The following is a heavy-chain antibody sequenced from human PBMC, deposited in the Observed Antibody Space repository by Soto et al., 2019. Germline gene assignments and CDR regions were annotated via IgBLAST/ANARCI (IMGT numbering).Heavy chain of an antibody. CDR1: GYTLTSYY. CDR2: INPSGGST. J-gene: IGHJ4*02. Sequence: QVQLVQSGAEVKKPGASVKVSSKASGYTLTSYYRHWVRQAPGQGLEWMGMINPSGGSTSYAQKFQGRVTMTRDTSSSTVYMELSSLRSEDTAVYYCARENYFDYWGQGTLVTVSS. V-gene: IGHV1-46*01. CDR3: ARENYFDY.